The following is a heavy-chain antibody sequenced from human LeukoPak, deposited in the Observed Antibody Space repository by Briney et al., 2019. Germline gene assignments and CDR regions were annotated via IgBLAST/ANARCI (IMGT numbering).Heavy chain of an antibody. Sequence: GGSLRLSCAASGFTFSNAWMSWIRQAPGKGLEWVAVISYDGSNKYYADSVKGRFTISRDNSKNTLYLQMNSLRAEDTAVYYCAKPMVRGPYYYYMDVWGKGTTVTVSS. V-gene: IGHV3-30*18. J-gene: IGHJ6*03. CDR2: ISYDGSNK. D-gene: IGHD3-10*01. CDR3: AKPMVRGPYYYYMDV. CDR1: GFTFSNAW.